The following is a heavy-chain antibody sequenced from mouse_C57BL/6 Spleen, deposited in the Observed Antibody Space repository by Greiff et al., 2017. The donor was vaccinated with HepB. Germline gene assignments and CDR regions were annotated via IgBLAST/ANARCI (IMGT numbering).Heavy chain of an antibody. J-gene: IGHJ2*01. D-gene: IGHD1-1*01. CDR1: GFTFSSYA. V-gene: IGHV5-4*01. CDR2: ISDGGSYT. Sequence: VQLKESGGGLVKPGGSLKLSCAASGFTFSSYAMSWVRQTPEKRLEWVATISDGGSYTYYPDNVKGRFTISRDNAKNNLYLQMSHLKSEDTAMYYCARANYYGSSYSFDYWGQGTTLTVSS. CDR3: ARANYYGSSYSFDY.